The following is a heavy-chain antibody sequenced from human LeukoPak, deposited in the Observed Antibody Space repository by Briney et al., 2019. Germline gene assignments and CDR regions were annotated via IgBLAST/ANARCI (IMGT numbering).Heavy chain of an antibody. CDR3: ASRPGPGLGPLDF. V-gene: IGHV3-23*01. J-gene: IGHJ4*02. CDR2: ITGDET. CDR1: AFTLSTCA. D-gene: IGHD1-1*01. Sequence: GGSLRLSCATSAFTLSTCAMSWVRQAPGKGLEWVSFITGDETYYTDSVKGRFTLSRDTSKNMSYLHMNNLRVEDTALYFCASRPGPGLGPLDFWGQGTLVSVSS.